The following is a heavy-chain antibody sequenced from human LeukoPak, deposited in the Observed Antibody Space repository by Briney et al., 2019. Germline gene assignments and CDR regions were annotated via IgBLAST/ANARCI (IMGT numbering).Heavy chain of an antibody. Sequence: GESLKISCKGSGYSFTSYWIGWVRQMPGKGLEWMGIIYPGDSDTRYSPSFQGQVTISADKSISTAYLQWSSLKASDTAMYYCASLGSGNYYPFDAFDIWGQGTMVTVSS. CDR3: ASLGSGNYYPFDAFDI. CDR2: IYPGDSDT. J-gene: IGHJ3*02. CDR1: GYSFTSYW. V-gene: IGHV5-51*01. D-gene: IGHD3-10*01.